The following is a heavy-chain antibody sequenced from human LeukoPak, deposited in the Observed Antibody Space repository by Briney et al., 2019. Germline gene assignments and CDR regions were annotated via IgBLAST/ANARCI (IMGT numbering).Heavy chain of an antibody. D-gene: IGHD7-27*01. CDR2: ISYDGSNE. CDR1: GFTFSNYG. J-gene: IGHJ4*02. CDR3: ARKFLTGRLIDY. Sequence: PGRCLRLSCAASGFTFSNYGMHWVRQAPGKGLEWVAVISYDGSNEYYADSVKGRFTISRDTSRNTLYLQMNSLRAEDTALYYCARKFLTGRLIDYWGQGTLVTVSS. V-gene: IGHV3-30*03.